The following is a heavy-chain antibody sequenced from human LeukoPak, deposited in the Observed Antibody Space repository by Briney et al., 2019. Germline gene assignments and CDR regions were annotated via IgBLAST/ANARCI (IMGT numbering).Heavy chain of an antibody. CDR1: GYTFTSYY. CDR3: ARDYGYCSGGSCYPNWFDP. CDR2: IIPIFGTA. Sequence: ASVKVSCKASGYTFTSYYMHWVRQAPGQGLEWMGGIIPIFGTANYAQKFQGRVTITADESTSTAYMELSSLRSEDTAVYYCARDYGYCSGGSCYPNWFDPWGQGTLVTVSS. D-gene: IGHD2-15*01. J-gene: IGHJ5*02. V-gene: IGHV1-69*13.